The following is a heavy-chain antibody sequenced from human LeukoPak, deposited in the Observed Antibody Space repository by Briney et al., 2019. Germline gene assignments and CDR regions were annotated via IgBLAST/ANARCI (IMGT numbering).Heavy chain of an antibody. D-gene: IGHD3-22*01. CDR3: ARMDYYDSSGYGLYYYYYGMDV. V-gene: IGHV3-53*01. CDR1: GFTVSSNY. CDR2: IYSGGST. Sequence: PGGSLRLSCAASGFTVSSNYMSWVRQAPGKGLEWVSVIYSGGSTYYADSVKGRFTISRDNAKNSLYLQMNSLRAEDTAVYYCARMDYYDSSGYGLYYYYYGMDVWGQGTTVTVSS. J-gene: IGHJ6*02.